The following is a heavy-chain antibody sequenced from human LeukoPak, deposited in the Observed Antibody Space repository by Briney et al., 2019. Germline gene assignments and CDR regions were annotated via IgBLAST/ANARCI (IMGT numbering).Heavy chain of an antibody. J-gene: IGHJ5*02. Sequence: SETLSLTCTVSGGSISSSSYYWGWVRQPPGTGLEWVGSIYYSGSTYYNPSLKSRVTISVDTSKNQFSLKLSSVTPADTAVYYCASSSGYYGGKPNWFDPWGQGTLVTVSS. D-gene: IGHD3-22*01. CDR3: ASSSGYYGGKPNWFDP. V-gene: IGHV4-39*07. CDR1: GGSISSSSYY. CDR2: IYYSGST.